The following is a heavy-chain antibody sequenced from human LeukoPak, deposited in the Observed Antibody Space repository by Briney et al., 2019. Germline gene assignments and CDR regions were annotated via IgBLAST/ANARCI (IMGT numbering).Heavy chain of an antibody. V-gene: IGHV1-2*02. CDR3: AREREQQLASYYFDY. CDR2: INPNSGGT. CDR1: GYTFTGYY. J-gene: IGHJ4*02. D-gene: IGHD6-13*01. Sequence: ASVKVSCKASGYTFTGYYMHWVRQAPGQGLEWMGWINPNSGGTNYAQKFQGRVTMTRDTSISTAYMELSSLRSEDTAVYYCAREREQQLASYYFDYWGQGTLVTVSS.